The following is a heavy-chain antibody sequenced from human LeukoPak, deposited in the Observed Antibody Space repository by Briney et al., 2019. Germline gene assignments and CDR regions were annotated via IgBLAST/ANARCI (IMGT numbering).Heavy chain of an antibody. CDR3: AREGTFGGVIAQGPFDY. Sequence: ASVKVSCKASGYTFTSYGISWVRQAPGQGLEWMGWISAYNGNTNYAQKLQGRVTMTTDTSTSTAYMELRSLSSDDTAVYYCAREGTFGGVIAQGPFDYWGQGTLVTVSS. D-gene: IGHD3-16*02. J-gene: IGHJ4*02. CDR2: ISAYNGNT. CDR1: GYTFTSYG. V-gene: IGHV1-18*01.